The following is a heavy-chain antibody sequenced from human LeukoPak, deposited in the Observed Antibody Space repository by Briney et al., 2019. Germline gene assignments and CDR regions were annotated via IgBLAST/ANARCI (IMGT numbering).Heavy chain of an antibody. CDR1: GYTFTGYY. V-gene: IGHV1-2*04. D-gene: IGHD5-12*01. J-gene: IGHJ6*04. CDR3: AREAIVATEAHYYYGMDV. Sequence: GASVNVSCKASGYTFTGYYMHWVRQAPGQGREWMGWINPNSGDTNYAQKFQGWVTMTRDTSISTAYMELSRLRSDDTAVYYCAREAIVATEAHYYYGMDVWGKGTTVTVSS. CDR2: INPNSGDT.